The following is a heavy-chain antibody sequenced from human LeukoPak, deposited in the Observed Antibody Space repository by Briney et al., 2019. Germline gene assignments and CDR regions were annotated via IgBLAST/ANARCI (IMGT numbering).Heavy chain of an antibody. V-gene: IGHV4-38-2*02. J-gene: IGHJ4*02. D-gene: IGHD7-27*01. CDR3: ARVGPNWGFKENFDF. Sequence: SETLSLTCSVSGYPISSVYYWGWIRRPPGKGLEWIGSINHGGSTDYNPSLKSRVIMSIDTSKNHFSLKPTSVTAADTAVYYCARVGPNWGFKENFDFWGQRTLVTVSS. CDR2: INHGGST. CDR1: GYPISSVYY.